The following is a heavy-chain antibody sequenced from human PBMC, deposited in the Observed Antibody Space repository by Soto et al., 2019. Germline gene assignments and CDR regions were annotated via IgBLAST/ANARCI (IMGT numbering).Heavy chain of an antibody. CDR1: GFTFSNYG. CDR2: ISSDGTDT. CDR3: AKIMHEIPSYGMDV. J-gene: IGHJ6*01. V-gene: IGHV3-23*04. Sequence: EVQVVESGGGLVQPGGSLRLSCTASGFTFSNYGMRWVRQAPGKGLEWVSSISSDGTDTYYVDSVKGRFTVSRDNSRNTLYLQMSGLRTEDTAVYYCAKIMHEIPSYGMDVWGQGTTVTVSS. D-gene: IGHD2-21*01.